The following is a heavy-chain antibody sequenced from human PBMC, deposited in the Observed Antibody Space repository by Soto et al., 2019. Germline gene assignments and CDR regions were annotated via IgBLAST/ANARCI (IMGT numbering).Heavy chain of an antibody. Sequence: VQLVESGGGLVKPGGSLRLSCAASGFTFSNAWMSWVRQPPGKGLEWIGYIYYSGSTYYNPSLKSRVTISVDTSKNQFSLKLSSVTAADTAVYYCARIRVVGSAFDIWGQGTMVTVSS. J-gene: IGHJ3*02. D-gene: IGHD1-26*01. CDR1: GFTFSNAW. CDR3: ARIRVVGSAFDI. CDR2: IYYSGST. V-gene: IGHV4-30-4*08.